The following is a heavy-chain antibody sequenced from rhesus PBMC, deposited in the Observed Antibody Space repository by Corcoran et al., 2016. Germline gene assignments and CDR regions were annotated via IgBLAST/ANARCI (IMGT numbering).Heavy chain of an antibody. D-gene: IGHD1-14*01. J-gene: IGHJ4*01. Sequence: EVQLVESGGGLVQPGGSLRRSCAASRFTFRSYGMRWVRQVPGKGLEGVSTSSSASSYRYSADYVKGRFTISRDNAKNSLSLQMNSLRAEDTAVYFCTREVYDRWLYFDFWGQGVLVTVSS. CDR2: SSSASSYR. CDR3: TREVYDRWLYFDF. CDR1: RFTFRSYG. V-gene: IGHV3S16*01.